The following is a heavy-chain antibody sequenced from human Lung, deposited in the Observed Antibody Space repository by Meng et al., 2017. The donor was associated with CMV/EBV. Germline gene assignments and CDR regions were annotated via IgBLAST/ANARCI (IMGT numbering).Heavy chain of an antibody. Sequence: SETLSLTCAVYGGSFSGYYWSWIRQPPGKGLEWIGEINHSGSTNYNPSLKSRVTISVDTSKNQFSLKLSSVTAADTAVYYCARGYIVVVPAAMLRSGLYGMYVWGQGTTVTVSS. J-gene: IGHJ6*02. CDR3: ARGYIVVVPAAMLRSGLYGMYV. CDR1: GGSFSGYY. D-gene: IGHD2-2*01. V-gene: IGHV4-34*01. CDR2: INHSGST.